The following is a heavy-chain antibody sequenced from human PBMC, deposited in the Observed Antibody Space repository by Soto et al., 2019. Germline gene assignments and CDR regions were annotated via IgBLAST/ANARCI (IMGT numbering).Heavy chain of an antibody. D-gene: IGHD6-13*01. Sequence: EVQLLESGGGLVQPGGSLRLSCAASGFTFTDYALSWVRQAPGKGLEWVATISGIGGSTYLADSVKGRLSISRDNSKNTVSPLMNSLRAEDTAVYFCARGSSGYISSWYYFDYWGRGTLVTVSS. CDR3: ARGSSGYISSWYYFDY. V-gene: IGHV3-23*01. J-gene: IGHJ4*02. CDR1: GFTFTDYA. CDR2: ISGIGGST.